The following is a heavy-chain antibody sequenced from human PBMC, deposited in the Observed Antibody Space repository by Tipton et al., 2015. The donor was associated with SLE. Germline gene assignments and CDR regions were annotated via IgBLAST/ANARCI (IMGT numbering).Heavy chain of an antibody. Sequence: TLSLTCTVSGGSISKYYWSWIRQPPGKGLEWIGYVYNSGSTNYNPSLKSRVSISRDTSKNQFSLKLTSVTAADTAVYYCARAGAMGAVADYWGQGTLVTVSS. CDR3: ARAGAMGAVADY. J-gene: IGHJ4*02. V-gene: IGHV4-59*12. CDR2: VYNSGST. CDR1: GGSISKYY. D-gene: IGHD1-26*01.